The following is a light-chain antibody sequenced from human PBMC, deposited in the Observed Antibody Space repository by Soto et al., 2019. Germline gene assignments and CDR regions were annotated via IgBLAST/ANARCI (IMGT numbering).Light chain of an antibody. CDR2: EVS. CDR3: SSYTTRTSVV. V-gene: IGLV2-14*01. J-gene: IGLJ3*02. Sequence: QSVLTQPASVSGSPGQSITISCTGTSSDIGAYRYVSWYQQHPGKAPKLMIYEVSNRPSGVSNRFSGSKSGDTASLTISGLQSEDEADYYCSSYTTRTSVVFGGGTKLTVL. CDR1: SSDIGAYRY.